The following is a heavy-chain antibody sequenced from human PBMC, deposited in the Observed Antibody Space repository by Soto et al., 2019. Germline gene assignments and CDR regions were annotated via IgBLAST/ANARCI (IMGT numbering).Heavy chain of an antibody. V-gene: IGHV1-69*01. J-gene: IGHJ4*02. CDR1: GGTFSSYA. D-gene: IGHD3-22*01. Sequence: QVQLVQSGAEVKKPGSSVKVSCKASGGTFSSYAISWVRQAPGQGLEWMGGIIPIFGTANYAQKFQGRVTITADESTSTAYMDLRSLRSEDTAVYSCAIEEYYYDNSGYPFDYWGQGTMVTVS. CDR2: IIPIFGTA. CDR3: AIEEYYYDNSGYPFDY.